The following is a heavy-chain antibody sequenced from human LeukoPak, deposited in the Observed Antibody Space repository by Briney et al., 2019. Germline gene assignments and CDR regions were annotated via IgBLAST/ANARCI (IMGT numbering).Heavy chain of an antibody. CDR2: ISGSGVTT. J-gene: IGHJ4*02. CDR3: ATPRGTVATGAVY. CDR1: GFTFRSYA. Sequence: PGGSLRLSCVVSGFTFRSYAMNWVRQAPGKGLEWVSAISGSGVTTYYADAVKGRFTISRDNSKNTLYLQMNNLRAEDTAVYYCATPRGTVATGAVYWGQGTLVIVSS. V-gene: IGHV3-23*01. D-gene: IGHD4-23*01.